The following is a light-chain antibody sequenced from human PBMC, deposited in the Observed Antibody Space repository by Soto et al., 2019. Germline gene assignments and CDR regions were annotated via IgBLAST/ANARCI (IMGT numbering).Light chain of an antibody. V-gene: IGKV3-11*01. CDR3: QQRSNWGHT. J-gene: IGKJ4*01. CDR2: DAS. Sequence: EIVLTQSPATLYLSAGERATLSCRASQSVSSYLAWYQQKPGQAPRLLIYDASNRATGIPARFSGSGSGTDFTLTISSLEPEDFAVYYCQQRSNWGHTFGGGTKVEIK. CDR1: QSVSSY.